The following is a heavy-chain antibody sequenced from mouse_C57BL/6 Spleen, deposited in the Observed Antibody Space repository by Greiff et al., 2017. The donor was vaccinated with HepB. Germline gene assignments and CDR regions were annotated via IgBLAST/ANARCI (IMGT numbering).Heavy chain of an antibody. V-gene: IGHV14-3*01. CDR1: GFNIKNTY. CDR3: ARSSYYDYEGFAY. D-gene: IGHD2-4*01. CDR2: IDPANGNT. Sequence: VQLQQSVAELERPGASVKLSCTASGFNIKNTYMHWVKQRPEQGLEWIGRIDPANGNTKYAPKFQGKATITADTSSNTAYLQLSSLTSEDTAIYYCARSSYYDYEGFAYWGQGTLVTVSA. J-gene: IGHJ3*01.